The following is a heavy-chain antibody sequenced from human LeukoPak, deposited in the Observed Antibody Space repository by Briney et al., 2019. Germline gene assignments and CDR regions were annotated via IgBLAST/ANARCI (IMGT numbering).Heavy chain of an antibody. D-gene: IGHD5-24*01. CDR1: GYTFTSCG. J-gene: IGHJ6*02. CDR3: ARDRQQYYYGMDV. CDR2: ISAYNGNT. V-gene: IGHV1-18*01. Sequence: AASVKVSCKASGYTFTSCGISWVRQAPGQGLEWMGWISAYNGNTNYAQKLQGRVTMTTDTSTSTAYMELRSLRSDDTAVYYCARDRQQYYYGMDVWGQGTTVTVSS.